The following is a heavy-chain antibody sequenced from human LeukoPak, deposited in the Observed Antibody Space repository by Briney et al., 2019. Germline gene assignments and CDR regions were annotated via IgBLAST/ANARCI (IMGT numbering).Heavy chain of an antibody. J-gene: IGHJ4*02. CDR3: ARCGYSYGSGYQFDS. CDR2: IYYNGNT. D-gene: IGHD5-18*01. V-gene: IGHV4-59*01. Sequence: SEALSLTYTVSGDSIRSYYWSWVRQPPGKGLEWIGFIYYNGNTNYNPSLKSRVTISIDTSKSQFSLKLSSVSAADTAVYYCARCGYSYGSGYQFDSWGQGALVTVSS. CDR1: GDSIRSYY.